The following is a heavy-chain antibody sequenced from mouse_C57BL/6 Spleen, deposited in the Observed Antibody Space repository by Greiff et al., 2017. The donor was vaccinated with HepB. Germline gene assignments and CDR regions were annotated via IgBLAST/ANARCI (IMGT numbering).Heavy chain of an antibody. D-gene: IGHD1-1*01. CDR1: GFSLTSYG. J-gene: IGHJ2*01. CDR3: ARNHYYGSSSFFDY. V-gene: IGHV2-2*01. Sequence: QVHVKQSGPGLVQPSQSLSITCTVSGFSLTSYGVHWVRQSPGKGLEWLGVIWSGGSTDYNAAFISRLSISKDNSKSQVFFKMNSLQADDTAIYYCARNHYYGSSSFFDYWGQGTTLTVSS. CDR2: IWSGGST.